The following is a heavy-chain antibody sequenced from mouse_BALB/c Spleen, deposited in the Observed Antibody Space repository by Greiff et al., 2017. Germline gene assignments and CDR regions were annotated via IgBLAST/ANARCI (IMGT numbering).Heavy chain of an antibody. CDR3: ARGQELGFAY. D-gene: IGHD4-1*01. V-gene: IGHV5-6-5*01. Sequence: EVKVEESGGGLVKPGGSLKLSCAASGFTFSSYAMSWVRQTPEKSLEWVASISSGGSTYYPDSVKGRFTISRDNARNILYLQMSSLRSEDTAMYYCARGQELGFAYWGQGTLVTVSA. J-gene: IGHJ3*01. CDR1: GFTFSSYA. CDR2: ISSGGST.